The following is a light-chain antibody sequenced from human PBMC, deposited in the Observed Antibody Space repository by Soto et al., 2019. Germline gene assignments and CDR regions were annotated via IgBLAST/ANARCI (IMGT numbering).Light chain of an antibody. CDR3: QKYNSAPRT. Sequence: DIPMTQSPSSLSASVGDRVTITCRASQGISNYLAWYQQKPGKVPKLLIYAASTLQSGVPSRFSGSGSGTDFTLAISSLEPEDVATYYCQKYNSAPRTFGQGTKVEIK. J-gene: IGKJ1*01. CDR2: AAS. V-gene: IGKV1-27*01. CDR1: QGISNY.